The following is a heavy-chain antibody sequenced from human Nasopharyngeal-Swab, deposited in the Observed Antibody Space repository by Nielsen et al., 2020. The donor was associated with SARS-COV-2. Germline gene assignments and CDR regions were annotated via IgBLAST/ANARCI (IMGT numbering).Heavy chain of an antibody. CDR1: GGSISSYY. CDR3: ASGLNWFPFDY. Sequence: GSLRLSGTVSGGSISSYYWSWIRQPPGKGLEWIGYIYYSGSTNYNPSLKSRVTISVDTSKNQFSLKLSSVTAADTAVYYCASGLNWFPFDYWGQGTLVTVSS. V-gene: IGHV4-59*01. D-gene: IGHD3-9*01. CDR2: IYYSGST. J-gene: IGHJ4*02.